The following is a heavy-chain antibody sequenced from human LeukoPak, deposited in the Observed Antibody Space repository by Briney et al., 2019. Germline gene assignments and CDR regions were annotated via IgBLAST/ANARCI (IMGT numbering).Heavy chain of an antibody. D-gene: IGHD6-13*01. J-gene: IGHJ4*02. Sequence: ASVKVSCKXSGYTFTGYYMHWVRQAPGQGLEWMGRINPNSGGTNYAQKFQGRVTMTRDTSISTAYMELSRLRSDDTAVYYCARRHSSSWSFDYWGQGTLVTVSS. CDR2: INPNSGGT. V-gene: IGHV1-2*06. CDR1: GYTFTGYY. CDR3: ARRHSSSWSFDY.